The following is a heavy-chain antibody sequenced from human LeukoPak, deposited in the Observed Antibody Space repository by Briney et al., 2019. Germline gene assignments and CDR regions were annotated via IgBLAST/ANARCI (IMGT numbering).Heavy chain of an antibody. Sequence: ESGPTLVNPTQTLTLTSTFSGFSLSTSGMLVSWIRQPPGKAMERLARIDWDDDKFYSTSLKTRLTISKDTSKNQVVLTMTNKDPVDTATYYCARSASIVATMGLDYWGQGTLVTVSS. CDR3: ARSASIVATMGLDY. CDR1: GFSLSTSGML. D-gene: IGHD5-12*01. V-gene: IGHV2-70*04. J-gene: IGHJ4*02. CDR2: IDWDDDK.